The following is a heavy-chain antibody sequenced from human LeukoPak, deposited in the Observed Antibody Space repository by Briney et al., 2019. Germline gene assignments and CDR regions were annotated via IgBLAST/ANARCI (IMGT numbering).Heavy chain of an antibody. Sequence: GGSLRLSCAASGFTFSTYGMHWVRQAPGKGLDWVAAIWYEGSRKYYADSVKDRFTISRDNSKNTLYLQMDSLRVEDTAVYFCARGGVDWLSHSHWFDPWGQGTLVTVSS. D-gene: IGHD3-9*01. CDR1: GFTFSTYG. J-gene: IGHJ5*02. CDR3: ARGGVDWLSHSHWFDP. CDR2: IWYEGSRK. V-gene: IGHV3-33*01.